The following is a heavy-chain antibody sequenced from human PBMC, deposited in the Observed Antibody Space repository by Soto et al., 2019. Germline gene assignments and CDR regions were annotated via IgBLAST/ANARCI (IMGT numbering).Heavy chain of an antibody. V-gene: IGHV3-30-3*01. D-gene: IGHD2-15*01. J-gene: IGHJ4*02. CDR1: GFTFSSYA. CDR2: ISYDGSNK. CDR3: ARAGGLLLDY. Sequence: QVQLVESGGGVVQPGRSLRLSCAASGFTFSSYAMHWVRQAPGKGLEWVAVISYDGSNKYYADSVKGRFTISRDISKNTLYLQMNGLRAEDTAVYYCARAGGLLLDYWGQGTLVTVSS.